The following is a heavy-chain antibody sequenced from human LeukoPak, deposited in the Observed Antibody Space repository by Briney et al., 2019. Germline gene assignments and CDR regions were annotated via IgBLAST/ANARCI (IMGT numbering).Heavy chain of an antibody. V-gene: IGHV3-30*02. CDR1: GFTFSSYG. D-gene: IGHD3-22*01. Sequence: GGSLRLSCAASGFTFSSYGMHWVRQAPGKGLEWVAFIRYDGSNKYYADSVKGRFTISRDNSKNTLYLQMNSLRAEDTAVYYCAKGAYYYDSSGYYYAYWGQGTLVTVSS. J-gene: IGHJ4*02. CDR3: AKGAYYYDSSGYYYAY. CDR2: IRYDGSNK.